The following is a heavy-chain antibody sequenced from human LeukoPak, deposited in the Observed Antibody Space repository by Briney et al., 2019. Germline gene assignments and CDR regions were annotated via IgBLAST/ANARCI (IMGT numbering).Heavy chain of an antibody. Sequence: SETLSLTCSVSGASITSYYLNWIRQPPGKGLEWIGNIYISGGTNYNSSLKNRVTISLNTPKDQFSLKLTSVTAADTAFYYCAKDWELGSWGQGTLVTVSS. J-gene: IGHJ5*02. V-gene: IGHV4-59*01. D-gene: IGHD1-26*01. CDR2: IYISGGT. CDR1: GASITSYY. CDR3: AKDWELGS.